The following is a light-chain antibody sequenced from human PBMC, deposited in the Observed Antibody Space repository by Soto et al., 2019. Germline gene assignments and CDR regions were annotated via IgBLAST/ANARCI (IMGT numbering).Light chain of an antibody. CDR1: SSDVGSYNL. J-gene: IGLJ1*01. V-gene: IGLV2-23*01. CDR2: EGS. CDR3: CSYAGSSPIYV. Sequence: QSVLTQPASLSGSPGQSITISCTGTSSDVGSYNLVSWYQQHPGKAPKLMIYEGSKRPSGVSNRFSGSKSGNTASLTISGLQAEDEADYYCCSYAGSSPIYVFGTGTKVTVL.